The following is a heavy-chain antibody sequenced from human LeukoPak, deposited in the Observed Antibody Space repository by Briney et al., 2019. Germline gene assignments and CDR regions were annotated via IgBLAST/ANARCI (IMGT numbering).Heavy chain of an antibody. CDR2: ISSSSSTI. V-gene: IGHV3-48*01. Sequence: GGSLRLSCAASGLTFSSYSMNWVRQAPGKGLERVSYISSSSSTIYYADSVKGRFTISRDNSKNTLYLQMNSLRAEDTAVYYCAKDPPSVAVAAYFDYWGQGTLVTVSS. D-gene: IGHD6-19*01. J-gene: IGHJ4*02. CDR1: GLTFSSYS. CDR3: AKDPPSVAVAAYFDY.